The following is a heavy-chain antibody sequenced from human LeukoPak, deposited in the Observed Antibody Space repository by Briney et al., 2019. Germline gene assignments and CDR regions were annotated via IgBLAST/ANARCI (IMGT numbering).Heavy chain of an antibody. Sequence: GGSLRLSCAASGLTFSSYAMHWVRQAPGKGLEWVAVISYDGSNKYYADSVKGRFTISRDNSKNTLYLQMNSLRAEDTAVYYCARDFDYYGSGSFFDYWGQGTLVTVSS. CDR1: GLTFSSYA. V-gene: IGHV3-30-3*01. J-gene: IGHJ4*02. CDR3: ARDFDYYGSGSFFDY. CDR2: ISYDGSNK. D-gene: IGHD3-10*01.